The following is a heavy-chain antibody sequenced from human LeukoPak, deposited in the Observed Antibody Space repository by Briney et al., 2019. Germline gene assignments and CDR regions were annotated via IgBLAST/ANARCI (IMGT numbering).Heavy chain of an antibody. CDR3: ARARLSTTVTTQGVGYYYYGMDV. V-gene: IGHV1-8*02. CDR2: MNPNSGNT. D-gene: IGHD4-17*01. CDR1: GYTFTGYY. J-gene: IGHJ6*02. Sequence: ASVKVSCKASGYTFTGYYMHWVRQATGQGLEWMGWMNPNSGNTGYAQKFQGRVTMTRNTSISTAYMELSSLRSEDTAVYYCARARLSTTVTTQGVGYYYYGMDVWGQGTTVTVSS.